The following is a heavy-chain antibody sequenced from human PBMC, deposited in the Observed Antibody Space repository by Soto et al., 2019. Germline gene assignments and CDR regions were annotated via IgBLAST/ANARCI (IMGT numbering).Heavy chain of an antibody. Sequence: ASVKVSCKASGYTFTGYYMHWVRQAPGQGLEWMGWINPNSGGTNYAQKFQGWVTTTRDTSISTAYMELSRLRSDDTAAYYCAREHSSSWDAFDIWGQGTMVTVSS. V-gene: IGHV1-2*04. D-gene: IGHD6-13*01. CDR3: AREHSSSWDAFDI. CDR1: GYTFTGYY. CDR2: INPNSGGT. J-gene: IGHJ3*02.